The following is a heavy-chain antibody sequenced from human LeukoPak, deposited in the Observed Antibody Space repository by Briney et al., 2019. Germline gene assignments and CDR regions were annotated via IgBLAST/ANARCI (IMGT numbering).Heavy chain of an antibody. V-gene: IGHV3-23*01. J-gene: IGHJ3*02. Sequence: GGTLRLSCATSGFIFSHHGMNWVRQAPGKGLEWVSGIRADAVTTYYADSVKGRFIISRDNSKNSLYLQMNSLRAEDTAVYYCARDKRNYYGSGSYGFDIWGQGTMVTVSS. CDR2: IRADAVTT. CDR3: ARDKRNYYGSGSYGFDI. D-gene: IGHD3-10*01. CDR1: GFIFSHHG.